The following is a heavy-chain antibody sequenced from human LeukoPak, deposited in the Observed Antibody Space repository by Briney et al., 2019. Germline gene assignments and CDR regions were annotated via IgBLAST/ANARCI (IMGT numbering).Heavy chain of an antibody. CDR1: GFTFGDYA. CDR3: ATHGPDYDILTGYYG. CDR2: ISSSSSYI. Sequence: PGGSLRLSCTASGFTFGDYAMSWFRQAPGKGLEWVSSISSSSSYIYYADSVKGRFTISRDNAKNSLYLQMNSLRAEDTAVYYCATHGPDYDILTGYYGWGQGTLVTVSS. J-gene: IGHJ4*02. V-gene: IGHV3-21*01. D-gene: IGHD3-9*01.